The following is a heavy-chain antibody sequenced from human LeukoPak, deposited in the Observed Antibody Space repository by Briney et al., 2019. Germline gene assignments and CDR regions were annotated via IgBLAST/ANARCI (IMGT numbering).Heavy chain of an antibody. Sequence: SETLSLTCNVSGGSIGGHTFYWDWIRQPPGKGLEWIATIYYNGNTFYNPSLKSRVAISIDMSKSQFSLHLSSVTAAGTAIYCCARLTALAGHRGAFDIWGPGTMVTVSS. J-gene: IGHJ3*02. D-gene: IGHD6-19*01. V-gene: IGHV4-39*01. CDR2: IYYNGNT. CDR3: ARLTALAGHRGAFDI. CDR1: GGSIGGHTFY.